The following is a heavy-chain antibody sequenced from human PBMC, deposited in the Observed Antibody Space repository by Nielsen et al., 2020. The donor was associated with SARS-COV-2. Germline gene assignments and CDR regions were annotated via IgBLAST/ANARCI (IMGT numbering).Heavy chain of an antibody. J-gene: IGHJ4*02. V-gene: IGHV3-48*03. D-gene: IGHD2-21*01. CDR3: ARALGVAYTRYFDY. Sequence: GESLKISCAASGFTFSSYEMNWVRQAPGKGLEWVSYISSSGSTIYYADSVKGRFTISRDNAKNSLYLQMNSLRAEDTAVYYCARALGVAYTRYFDYWGQGTLVTVSS. CDR2: ISSSGSTI. CDR1: GFTFSSYE.